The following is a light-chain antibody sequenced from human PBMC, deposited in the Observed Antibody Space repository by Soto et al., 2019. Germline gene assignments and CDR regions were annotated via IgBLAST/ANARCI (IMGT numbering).Light chain of an antibody. CDR3: QHYNSYSEA. V-gene: IGKV1-5*03. Sequence: DIQMTQSPSTLSASVGDRVTITCRASQSISSWLAWYQQKPGKAPKLLIYKASTLKSGVPSRFSGSGSGTEFTLTISSLQPDDFATYYSQHYNSYSEAFGQGTKVDIK. CDR1: QSISSW. J-gene: IGKJ1*01. CDR2: KAS.